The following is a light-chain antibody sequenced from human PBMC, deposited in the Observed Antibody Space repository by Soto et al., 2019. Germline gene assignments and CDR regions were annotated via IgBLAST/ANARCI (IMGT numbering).Light chain of an antibody. CDR3: SSYPLSGTLVL. CDR2: EVG. J-gene: IGLJ2*01. CDR1: SSDIGGYRY. Sequence: QSALTQPASVSGSPGQSITISCTGTSSDIGGYRYVSWYQQHPGKAPKLIIYEVGNRPSGVSNRFSGSKSGNTASLTISGLQAEDEADDYCSSYPLSGTLVLFGGGTKLTVL. V-gene: IGLV2-14*01.